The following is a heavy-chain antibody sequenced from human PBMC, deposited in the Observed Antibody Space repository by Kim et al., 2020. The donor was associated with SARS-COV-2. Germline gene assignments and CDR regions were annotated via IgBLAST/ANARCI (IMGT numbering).Heavy chain of an antibody. Sequence: GGSLRLSCAASGFTFSSYGMHWVRQAPGKGLEWVAVISYDGSNKYYADSVKGRFTISRDNSKNTLYLQMNSLRAEDTAVYYCAKDDGPTVTDYYYYGMDVWGQGTTVTVSS. V-gene: IGHV3-30*18. D-gene: IGHD4-4*01. CDR1: GFTFSSYG. CDR2: ISYDGSNK. J-gene: IGHJ6*02. CDR3: AKDDGPTVTDYYYYGMDV.